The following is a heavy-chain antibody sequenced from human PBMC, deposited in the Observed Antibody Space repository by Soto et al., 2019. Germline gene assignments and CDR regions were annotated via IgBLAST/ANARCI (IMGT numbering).Heavy chain of an antibody. Sequence: GESLKISCKGSGYNFNNYWIGWVRQMPGKGLEWMGIIDPSDSDTRYSPSFQGQVTMSADKSMTTAYLQWSSLKASDNAMYYCARVYSSLADDGFDIWGQGTIGTLS. CDR2: IDPSDSDT. CDR3: ARVYSSLADDGFDI. D-gene: IGHD6-13*01. J-gene: IGHJ3*02. CDR1: GYNFNNYW. V-gene: IGHV5-51*01.